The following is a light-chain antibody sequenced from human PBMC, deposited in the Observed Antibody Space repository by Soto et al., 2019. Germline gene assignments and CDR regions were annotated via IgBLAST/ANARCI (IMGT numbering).Light chain of an antibody. CDR3: LQHKSYPIT. J-gene: IGKJ5*01. CDR1: QGISNY. CDR2: DAS. V-gene: IGKV1-17*03. Sequence: IQMNQSPSAMSASVGDRVTITCRASQGISNYLAWYQQKPGKVPKRLIYDASSLQSGVPSRFSVSGSGTEFTLTISSLKHEDFATYYCLQHKSYPITFGQGTRLEIK.